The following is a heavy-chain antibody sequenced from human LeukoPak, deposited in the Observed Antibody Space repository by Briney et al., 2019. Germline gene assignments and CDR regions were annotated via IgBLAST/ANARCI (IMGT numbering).Heavy chain of an antibody. CDR2: FSGSGGST. CDR1: GFTFSSYA. J-gene: IGHJ4*02. D-gene: IGHD6-19*01. CDR3: AKDASAGYSSGWYYFDY. V-gene: IGHV3-23*01. Sequence: GGSLRLSCAASGFTFSSYAMSWVRQAPGKGLEWVSTFSGSGGSTYYADSVKGRFIISRDNSKNTLYLQMNSLRAEDTAVYYCAKDASAGYSSGWYYFDYWGQGTLVTVSS.